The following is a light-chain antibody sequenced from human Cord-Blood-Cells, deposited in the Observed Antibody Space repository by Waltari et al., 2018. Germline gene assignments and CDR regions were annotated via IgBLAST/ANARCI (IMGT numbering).Light chain of an antibody. CDR1: QSVSSY. CDR2: DAS. CDR3: QQRSNWPPT. Sequence: EIVLTQSPATLSLSPGESATISCRASQSVSSYLAWYQPKPGQAPRLLIYDASNRATGIPARFSGSGSGTDFTLTISSLEPEDFAVYYCQQRSNWPPTFGQGTKVEIK. J-gene: IGKJ1*01. V-gene: IGKV3-11*01.